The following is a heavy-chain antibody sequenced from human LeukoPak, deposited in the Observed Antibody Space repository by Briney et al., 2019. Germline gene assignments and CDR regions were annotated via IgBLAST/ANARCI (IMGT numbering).Heavy chain of an antibody. CDR1: GFTFSSYA. CDR2: ISGSGDST. CDR3: ARDNGGYNYDF. D-gene: IGHD5-24*01. V-gene: IGHV3-23*01. Sequence: GGSLRLSCAASGFTFSSYAMSWVRQTPEKGLEWVSAISGSGDSTYYANSVKGRFTISRDNSMNTLFLQMNSLRAEDTAVYYCARDNGGYNYDFWGQGTLVTVSS. J-gene: IGHJ4*02.